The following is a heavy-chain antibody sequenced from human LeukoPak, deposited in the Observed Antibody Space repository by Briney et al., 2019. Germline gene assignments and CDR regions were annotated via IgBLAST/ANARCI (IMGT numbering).Heavy chain of an antibody. CDR3: AKDRYSNYDYFDY. Sequence: GGSLRLSCAASGFTFSSYGMHWVRQAPGKGLEWVAFIRYDGRNKYYADSVKGRFTISRDNSKNTLYLQMNSLRAEDTAVYYCAKDRYSNYDYFDYWGQGTLVTVSS. V-gene: IGHV3-30*02. J-gene: IGHJ4*02. CDR1: GFTFSSYG. CDR2: IRYDGRNK. D-gene: IGHD4-11*01.